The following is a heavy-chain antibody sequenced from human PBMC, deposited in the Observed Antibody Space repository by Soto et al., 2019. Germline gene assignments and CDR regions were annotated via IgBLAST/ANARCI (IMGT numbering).Heavy chain of an antibody. J-gene: IGHJ6*02. CDR2: IIPAFGIA. CDR1: GGTFSSYA. Sequence: QVQLVQSGAEVKKPGSSVRVSCKSSGGTFSSYAVSWVRQAPGQGLEWMGGIIPAFGIATYAQEFQGRVNITEDKSTHTADMELSSMRSDDTAGFYWARGKSYYGSGRGIYDYYSLDVWGQGTTVTVSS. V-gene: IGHV1-69*17. D-gene: IGHD3-10*01. CDR3: ARGKSYYGSGRGIYDYYSLDV.